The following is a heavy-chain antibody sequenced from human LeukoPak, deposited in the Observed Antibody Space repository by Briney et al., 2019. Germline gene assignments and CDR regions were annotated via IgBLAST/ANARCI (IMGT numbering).Heavy chain of an antibody. CDR2: IKQDGSEK. Sequence: GGSLRLSCAASGFTFSGYWMSWVRQAPGKGLEWVANIKQDGSEKYYVDSVKGRFTISRDNAKNSLYLQMNSLRAEDTAVYYCATERDGYCSSTSCPEYFDYWGQGTLVTVSS. D-gene: IGHD2-2*01. V-gene: IGHV3-7*04. J-gene: IGHJ4*02. CDR3: ATERDGYCSSTSCPEYFDY. CDR1: GFTFSGYW.